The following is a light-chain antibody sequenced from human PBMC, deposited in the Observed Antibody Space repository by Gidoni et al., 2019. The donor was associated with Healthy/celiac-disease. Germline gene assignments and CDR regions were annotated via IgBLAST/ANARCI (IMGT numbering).Light chain of an antibody. CDR1: QSISSY. V-gene: IGKV1-39*01. Sequence: IQMTPSPSSLSASVGDRVTITCLASQSISSYLNWYQQIPGKAPKLLIYAASSLQSGVPSRFSGSGSGTDFTLTISSLQPEDFATYYCQQSYSTPWTFGQGTKVEIK. CDR2: AAS. CDR3: QQSYSTPWT. J-gene: IGKJ1*01.